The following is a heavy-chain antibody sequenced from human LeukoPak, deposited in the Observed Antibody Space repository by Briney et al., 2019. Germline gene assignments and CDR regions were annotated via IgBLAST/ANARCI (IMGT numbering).Heavy chain of an antibody. Sequence: SETLSLTCAVYGVSFSGYYWSWIRQPPGEGLEWIGEINHSGRTNYNPSLKSRVTISVDTSKNQFSLKLSSVTAADTAVYYCARGVGFVKIDYWGQGTLVTVSS. D-gene: IGHD3-10*01. CDR3: ARGVGFVKIDY. V-gene: IGHV4-34*01. CDR2: INHSGRT. J-gene: IGHJ4*02. CDR1: GVSFSGYY.